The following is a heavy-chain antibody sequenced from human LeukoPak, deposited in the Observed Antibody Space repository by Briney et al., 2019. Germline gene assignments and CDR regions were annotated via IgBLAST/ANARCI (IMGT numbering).Heavy chain of an antibody. CDR3: ARVGRAYCSSTSCYVQNWFDP. CDR1: GYTCNSYG. CDR2: ISAYNGNT. V-gene: IGHV1-18*01. D-gene: IGHD2-2*01. J-gene: IGHJ5*02. Sequence: GASVKVSCKASGYTCNSYGISWVRQAPGQGLEWMGWISAYNGNTNYAQKLQGRVTMTTDTSTSTAYMELRSLRSDDTAVYYCARVGRAYCSSTSCYVQNWFDPWGQGTLVTVSS.